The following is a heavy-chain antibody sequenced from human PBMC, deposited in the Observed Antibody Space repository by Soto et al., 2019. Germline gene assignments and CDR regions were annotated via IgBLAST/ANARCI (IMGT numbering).Heavy chain of an antibody. CDR3: ARHPVSSLLPDGMDV. Sequence: PGESLKISCKGSGYSFTSYWIGWVRQMPGKGLEWMGIIYPGDSDTRYSPSFQGQVTISADKSISTAYLQWSSLKASDTAMYYCARHPVSSLLPDGMDVWGQGTTVTVSS. CDR1: GYSFTSYW. CDR2: IYPGDSDT. J-gene: IGHJ6*02. D-gene: IGHD2-15*01. V-gene: IGHV5-51*01.